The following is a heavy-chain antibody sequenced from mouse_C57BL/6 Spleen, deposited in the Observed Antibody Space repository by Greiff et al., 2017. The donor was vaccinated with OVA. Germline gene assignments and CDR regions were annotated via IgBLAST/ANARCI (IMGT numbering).Heavy chain of an antibody. V-gene: IGHV2-6*03. J-gene: IGHJ4*01. CDR2: IWSDGST. CDR3: ARPYDYEVYAMDY. CDR1: GFSLTSYG. D-gene: IGHD2-4*01. Sequence: VKLVESGPGLVAPSQSLSITCTVSGFSLTSYGVHWVRQPPGKGLEWLVVIWSDGSTTYNSALKSRLSISKDNSKSQVFLKMNSLQTDDTAMYYCARPYDYEVYAMDYWGQGTSVTVSS.